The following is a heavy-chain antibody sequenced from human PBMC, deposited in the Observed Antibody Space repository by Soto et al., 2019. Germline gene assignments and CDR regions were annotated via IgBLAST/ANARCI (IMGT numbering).Heavy chain of an antibody. CDR3: AKGAGVYGDYPFHY. CDR1: RFTFSSYG. V-gene: IGHV3-30*18. J-gene: IGHJ4*02. D-gene: IGHD4-17*01. Sequence: QVQLVESGGGVVQPGRSLRLSCAASRFTFSSYGMHWVRQAPGRVLEWVAVISDDGSNKSYADFAKGRFTISRDNSKNTLYPQMNSLRVEYTAVYYCAKGAGVYGDYPFHYWGQGTMVTVSS. CDR2: ISDDGSNK.